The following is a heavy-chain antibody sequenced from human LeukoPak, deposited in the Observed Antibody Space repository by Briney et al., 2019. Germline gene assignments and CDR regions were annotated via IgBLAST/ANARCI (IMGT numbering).Heavy chain of an antibody. V-gene: IGHV4-34*01. CDR3: ARGYRYCSSTSCYTGWFDP. D-gene: IGHD2-2*02. Sequence: SETLSLTCAVYGGSFSGYYWSWIRQPPGKGLECIGEINHSGSTNYNPSLKSRVTISVDTSKNQFSLKLSSVTAADTAVYYCARGYRYCSSTSCYTGWFDPWGQGTLVTVSS. CDR2: INHSGST. J-gene: IGHJ5*02. CDR1: GGSFSGYY.